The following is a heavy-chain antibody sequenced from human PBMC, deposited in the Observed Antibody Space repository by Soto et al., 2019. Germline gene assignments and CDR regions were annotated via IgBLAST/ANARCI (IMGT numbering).Heavy chain of an antibody. Sequence: QVQLVESGGGVVQTGRSLRLSCASSGFTFSSYGMHWVRQAPGKGLEWVAVIWYDGSNKYYADSVKGRFTISRDNSKNTLYLQMNSLRAEDTGVYYGARDMYSSSWYVPIDYWGQGTLVTVSS. V-gene: IGHV3-33*01. CDR3: ARDMYSSSWYVPIDY. CDR1: GFTFSSYG. J-gene: IGHJ4*02. CDR2: IWYDGSNK. D-gene: IGHD6-13*01.